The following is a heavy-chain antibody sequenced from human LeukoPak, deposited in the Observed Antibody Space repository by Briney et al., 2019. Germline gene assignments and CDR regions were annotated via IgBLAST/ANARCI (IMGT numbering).Heavy chain of an antibody. V-gene: IGHV3-21*01. J-gene: IGHJ4*02. D-gene: IGHD3-9*01. CDR1: GFTFNTYT. CDR2: ITASSTAI. Sequence: PGGSLRLSCAASGFTFNTYTMNWVRQGPGKGLERVSSITASSTAIYSADSVKGRFTISRDNAKNFLYLQMNSLRAEDTAVYYCARTYYDILTGYNPYFDNWGQGILVTVSS. CDR3: ARTYYDILTGYNPYFDN.